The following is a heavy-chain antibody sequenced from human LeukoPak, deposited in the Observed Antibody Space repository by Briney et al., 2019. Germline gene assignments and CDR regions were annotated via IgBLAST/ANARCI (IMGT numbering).Heavy chain of an antibody. D-gene: IGHD6-19*01. Sequence: SETLSLTCTVSGGSISSSSYYWGWIRQPPGKGLEWIGSIYYSGSTYYNPSLKSRVTISVDTSKNQFSLKLGSVTAADTAVYYCARGVRGSGWYVYWGQGTLVTVSS. CDR2: IYYSGST. CDR3: ARGVRGSGWYVY. J-gene: IGHJ4*02. V-gene: IGHV4-39*07. CDR1: GGSISSSSYY.